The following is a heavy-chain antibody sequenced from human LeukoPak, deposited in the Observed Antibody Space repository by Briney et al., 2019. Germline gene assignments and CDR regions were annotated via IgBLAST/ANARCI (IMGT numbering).Heavy chain of an antibody. J-gene: IGHJ5*02. CDR1: GGSISSYY. CDR3: ARGLIAAAGSPAPRFDP. V-gene: IGHV4-4*07. D-gene: IGHD6-13*01. Sequence: SETLSLTCTVSGGSISSYYWSWIRQPAGKGLEWIGRIYTSGSTNYNPSLKSRVTISVDTSKNQFSLKLSSVTAADTAVYYCARGLIAAAGSPAPRFDPWGQGTLVTVSS. CDR2: IYTSGST.